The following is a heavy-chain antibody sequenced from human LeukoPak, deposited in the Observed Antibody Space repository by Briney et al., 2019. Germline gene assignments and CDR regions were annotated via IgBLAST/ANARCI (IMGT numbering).Heavy chain of an antibody. J-gene: IGHJ2*01. CDR1: GGSISSYY. Sequence: SETLSLTCTVSGGSISSYYWSWIRQPPGKGLEWIGYIYYSGSTNYNPSLESRVTISVDTSKNQFSLKLSSVTAADTAVYYCARAPYYYGSGSTAFDLWGRGTLVTVSS. D-gene: IGHD3-10*01. CDR2: IYYSGST. CDR3: ARAPYYYGSGSTAFDL. V-gene: IGHV4-59*01.